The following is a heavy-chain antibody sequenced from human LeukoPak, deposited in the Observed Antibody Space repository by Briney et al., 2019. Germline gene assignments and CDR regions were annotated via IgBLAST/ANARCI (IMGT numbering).Heavy chain of an antibody. Sequence: PSETLSLTCAVYGGSFSGYYWSWIRQPPGKGLEWIGEINHSGSTNYNPSLKSRVTISVDTSKNQFSLKLSSVTAADTAVYYCARSWPFDIWGQGTMVTVSS. CDR3: ARSWPFDI. J-gene: IGHJ3*02. CDR2: INHSGST. V-gene: IGHV4-34*01. D-gene: IGHD5-24*01. CDR1: GGSFSGYY.